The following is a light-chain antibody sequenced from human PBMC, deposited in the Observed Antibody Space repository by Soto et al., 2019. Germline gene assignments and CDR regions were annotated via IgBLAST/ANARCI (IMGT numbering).Light chain of an antibody. Sequence: EIVLTQSPCTLSLSPGERATLSCRASQSVSSSYLAWYQQKPGQAPRLLIYGASSRATGIPDRFNGSGSGTDFTLTISRLEPEDFAVYYCQQYGSSPWTFGQGTKVDIK. J-gene: IGKJ1*01. CDR3: QQYGSSPWT. CDR2: GAS. V-gene: IGKV3-20*01. CDR1: QSVSSSY.